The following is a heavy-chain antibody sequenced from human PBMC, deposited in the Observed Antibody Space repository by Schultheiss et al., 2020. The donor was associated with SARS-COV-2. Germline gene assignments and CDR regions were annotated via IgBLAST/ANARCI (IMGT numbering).Heavy chain of an antibody. CDR1: GGSISSYY. Sequence: SETLSLTCTVSGGSISSYYWSWIRQPPGKGLEWIGYIYYSGSTYYNPSLKSRVTISVDTSKNQFSLQLNSVTPEDTAVYYCARGRAAAGVRAIDYWGQGTLVTVSS. CDR3: ARGRAAAGVRAIDY. V-gene: IGHV4-59*12. CDR2: IYYSGST. D-gene: IGHD6-13*01. J-gene: IGHJ4*02.